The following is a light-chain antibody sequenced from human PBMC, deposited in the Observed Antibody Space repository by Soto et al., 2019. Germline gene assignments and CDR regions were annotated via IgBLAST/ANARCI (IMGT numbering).Light chain of an antibody. J-gene: IGLJ2*01. Sequence: QSALTQPPSASGSPGQSVTISCTGTSSDVGGYNYVSWYQQHPGKAPKLMIYEVSKRPSGVPDRFSGSKSGNTASQTVSGLQDDDEADYDCSSYAGSNNFVVFGGGPKQTVL. V-gene: IGLV2-8*01. CDR3: SSYAGSNNFVV. CDR1: SSDVGGYNY. CDR2: EVS.